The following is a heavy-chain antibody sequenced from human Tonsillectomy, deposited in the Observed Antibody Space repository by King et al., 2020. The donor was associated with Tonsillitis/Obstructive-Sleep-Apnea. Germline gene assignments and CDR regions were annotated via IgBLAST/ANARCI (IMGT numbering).Heavy chain of an antibody. CDR2: INPSGGST. V-gene: IGHV1-46*01. J-gene: IGHJ4*02. CDR3: ARGHWGNGGGNY. CDR1: GYTFTSYY. D-gene: IGHD3-16*01. Sequence: QLVQSGAEVKKPGASVKVSCKASGYTFTSYYMHWVRQAPGQGRVWMGIINPSGGSTGYAQKCQGRVTMDRGTSTSTVYMELSSLRSEDTAVYYCARGHWGNGGGNYWGQGTLVTVSS.